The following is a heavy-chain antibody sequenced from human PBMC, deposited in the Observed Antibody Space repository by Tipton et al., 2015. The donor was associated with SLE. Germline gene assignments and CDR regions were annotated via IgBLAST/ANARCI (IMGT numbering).Heavy chain of an antibody. CDR3: ARVDTYYYGGYYGMDV. D-gene: IGHD3-10*01. CDR2: IYYSGST. CDR1: GYSISSGHY. V-gene: IGHV4-61*01. J-gene: IGHJ6*02. Sequence: TLSLTCTVSGYSISSGHYWSWIRQPPGKGLEWIGYIYYSGSTNYNPSLKSRVTISVDTSKNQFSLKLSSVTAADTAVYYCARVDTYYYGGYYGMDVWGQGTTVTVSS.